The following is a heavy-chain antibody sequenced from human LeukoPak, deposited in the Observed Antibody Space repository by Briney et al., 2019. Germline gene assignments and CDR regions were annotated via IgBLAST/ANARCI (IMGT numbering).Heavy chain of an antibody. CDR1: GYTFTSYD. D-gene: IGHD3-3*01. CDR2: MNPNSGNT. J-gene: IGHJ5*02. CDR3: ARGLGITIFGVVRAPFDP. V-gene: IGHV1-8*03. Sequence: ASVKVSCKASGYTFTSYDINWVRRATGQGLEWMGWMNPNSGNTGYAQKFQGRVTITRNTSISTAYMELSSLRSEDTAVYYCARGLGITIFGVVRAPFDPWGQGTLVTVSS.